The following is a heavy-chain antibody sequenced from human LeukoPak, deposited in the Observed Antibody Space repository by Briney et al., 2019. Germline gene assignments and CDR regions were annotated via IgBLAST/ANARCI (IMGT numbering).Heavy chain of an antibody. V-gene: IGHV3-74*01. CDR2: INSDGSST. CDR3: ARVPYSYGSTLYYYYGMDV. D-gene: IGHD5-18*01. Sequence: GGSLRLSCAASGFTFSSYWMHWVRQAPGKGLVWVSRINSDGSSTSYADSVKGRFTISRDNAKNTLYLQMNSLRAGGTAVYYCARVPYSYGSTLYYYYGMDVWGQGTTVTVSS. CDR1: GFTFSSYW. J-gene: IGHJ6*02.